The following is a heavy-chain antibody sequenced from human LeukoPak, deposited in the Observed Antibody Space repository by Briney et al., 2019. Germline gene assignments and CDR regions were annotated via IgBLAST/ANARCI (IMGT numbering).Heavy chain of an antibody. Sequence: SETLSLTCAVYGGSFSGYYWSWIRQPPGKGLEWIGEINHSGSTNYNPSLKSRVTISVDTSKNQFSLKLSFVTAADTAVYYCASGPGKNWFDPWGQGTLVTVSS. CDR1: GGSFSGYY. D-gene: IGHD1-26*01. CDR2: INHSGST. CDR3: ASGPGKNWFDP. J-gene: IGHJ5*02. V-gene: IGHV4-34*01.